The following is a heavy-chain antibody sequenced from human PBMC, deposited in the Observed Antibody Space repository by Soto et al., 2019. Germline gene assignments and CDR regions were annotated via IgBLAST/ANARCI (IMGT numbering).Heavy chain of an antibody. CDR3: ARSFGWYAIDY. V-gene: IGHV4-4*02. Sequence: QVLLQESGPGLVQPSGTLSLSCAVSGGSISSSHFWGWVRQPPGKGLEWVGDISHSGSVNYNPSLKSRVTISIDKSSNQFSLKLNSVTAADTAVYYCARSFGWYAIDYWGQGTLVIVSS. D-gene: IGHD6-19*01. J-gene: IGHJ4*02. CDR1: GGSISSSHF. CDR2: ISHSGSV.